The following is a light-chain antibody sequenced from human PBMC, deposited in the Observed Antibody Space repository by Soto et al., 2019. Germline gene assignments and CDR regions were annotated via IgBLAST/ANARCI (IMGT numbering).Light chain of an antibody. J-gene: IGKJ5*01. CDR1: QSVSSDY. Sequence: EMGVTRCRDTLSLWPGERATLCCRASQSVSSDYLVWYQQKPGQAPRLLIYGASTRATGIPGRFSGGGSGTDFTLTISSLEPEDFAVYYCQQRSDWPLTVGQGTRLEI. CDR3: QQRSDWPLT. CDR2: GAS. V-gene: IGKV3D-20*02.